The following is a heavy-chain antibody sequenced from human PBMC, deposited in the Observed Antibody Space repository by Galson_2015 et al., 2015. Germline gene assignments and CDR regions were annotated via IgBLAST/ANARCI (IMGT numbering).Heavy chain of an antibody. CDR3: ASSLELWYCDY. J-gene: IGHJ4*02. CDR1: GFTVSSNY. CDR2: IYSDGNT. D-gene: IGHD1-7*01. Sequence: SLRLSCAASGFTVSSNYMSWVRQAPGKGLEWVSVIYSDGNTYYADSVKGRFTITSDNSTHTLYLQMNSLRADDTAVYYCASSLELWYCDYWGQGTLVTVSS. V-gene: IGHV3-53*01.